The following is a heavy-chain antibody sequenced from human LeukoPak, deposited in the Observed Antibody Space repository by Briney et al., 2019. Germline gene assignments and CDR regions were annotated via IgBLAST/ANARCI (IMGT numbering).Heavy chain of an antibody. CDR3: AKDLSHYRHQTFDY. CDR1: GFTFSSYG. Sequence: GGSLRLPCAASGFTFSSYGMHWVRQASGKGLEWVAVISYDGSNKYYADSVKGRFTISRDNSKNTLYLQMNSLRAEDTAVYYCAKDLSHYRHQTFDYWGQGTLVTVSS. J-gene: IGHJ4*02. D-gene: IGHD1-26*01. CDR2: ISYDGSNK. V-gene: IGHV3-30*18.